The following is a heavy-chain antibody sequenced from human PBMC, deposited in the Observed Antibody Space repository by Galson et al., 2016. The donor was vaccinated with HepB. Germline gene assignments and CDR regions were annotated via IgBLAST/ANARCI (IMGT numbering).Heavy chain of an antibody. Sequence: SETLSLTCTVSGASMSSSAYYWGWIRQPPGKGLEWIGSVSYTGTYNYIPALESRVTISVDTSKSQFSLRLTSVTAADTAVYYCGRQALKVTVTKGERWGQGTLVTVSS. CDR1: GASMSSSAYY. J-gene: IGHJ4*02. CDR2: VSYTGTY. CDR3: GRQALKVTVTKGER. D-gene: IGHD2-21*01. V-gene: IGHV4-39*01.